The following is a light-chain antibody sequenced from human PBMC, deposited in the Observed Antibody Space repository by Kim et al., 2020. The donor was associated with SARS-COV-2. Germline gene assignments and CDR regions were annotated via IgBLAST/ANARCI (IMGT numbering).Light chain of an antibody. V-gene: IGLV3-9*01. CDR2: RDT. CDR1: NIGSEN. J-gene: IGLJ3*02. Sequence: SYELTQPLSVSVVLGQTARITCGGNNIGSENVHWYQQKPGQAPVLVIYRDTNRPSGIPERFSGSNLGNTATLTITRAQAGDEADYYCQVWDSSAGVFGGGTQLTVL. CDR3: QVWDSSAGV.